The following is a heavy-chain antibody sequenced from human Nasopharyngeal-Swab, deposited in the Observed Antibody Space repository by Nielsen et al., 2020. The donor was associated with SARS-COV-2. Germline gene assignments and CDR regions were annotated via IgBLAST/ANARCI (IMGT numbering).Heavy chain of an antibody. D-gene: IGHD4-17*01. J-gene: IGHJ4*02. CDR1: GYTFINYG. CDR2: ISAYNGNT. CDR3: ARDVTTVTTPYFDY. V-gene: IGHV1-18*01. Sequence: ASVKVSCKASGYTFINYGTSWVRQAPGQGLEWMGWISAYNGNTNYAQKLQGRVTMTTDTSTSTAYMELRSLRSDDTAVYYCARDVTTVTTPYFDYWGQGTLVTVSS.